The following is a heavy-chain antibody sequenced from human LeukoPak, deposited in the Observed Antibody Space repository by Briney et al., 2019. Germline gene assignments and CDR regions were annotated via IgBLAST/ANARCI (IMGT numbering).Heavy chain of an antibody. J-gene: IGHJ5*02. CDR3: ARGQEFIAPGPGNNWFDP. D-gene: IGHD1-1*01. V-gene: IGHV1-18*01. Sequence: ASVKVSCKGSGYTFSRSGVSWVRQAPGQGLEWMGWISVYNGQTNYAQKFQGRMTLATDTSTSTAYMELRSLRSDDTAVYFCARGQEFIAPGPGNNWFDPWGQGSLVTVSS. CDR2: ISVYNGQT. CDR1: GYTFSRSG.